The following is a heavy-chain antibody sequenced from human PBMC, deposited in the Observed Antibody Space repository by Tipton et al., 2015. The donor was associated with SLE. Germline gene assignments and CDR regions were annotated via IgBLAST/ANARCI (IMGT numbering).Heavy chain of an antibody. Sequence: TLSLTCTVSGGSISSSYYWGWIRQSPEKGLEWIGSTHYSGTTYYNPSLESRVTMSMDTSKNEFSLNLRSVTATDTAVYYCARLSPLWFGEYTEYWGQGTLVTVTS. CDR1: GGSISSSYY. D-gene: IGHD3-10*01. CDR2: THYSGTT. CDR3: ARLSPLWFGEYTEY. J-gene: IGHJ4*02. V-gene: IGHV4-39*01.